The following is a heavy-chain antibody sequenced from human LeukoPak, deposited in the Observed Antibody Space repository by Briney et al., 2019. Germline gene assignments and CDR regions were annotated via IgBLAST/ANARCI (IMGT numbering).Heavy chain of an antibody. J-gene: IGHJ5*02. V-gene: IGHV4-4*02. Sequence: SGTLSLTCAVSGGSISSSNWWSWVRQPPGKGLEWIGEIYHSGSTNYNPSLKSRVTISVDKSKNQFSLKLSSVTAADTAVYYCASLISWELTESGWFDPWGQGTLVTVSS. CDR2: IYHSGST. CDR1: GGSISSSNW. CDR3: ASLISWELTESGWFDP. D-gene: IGHD1-26*01.